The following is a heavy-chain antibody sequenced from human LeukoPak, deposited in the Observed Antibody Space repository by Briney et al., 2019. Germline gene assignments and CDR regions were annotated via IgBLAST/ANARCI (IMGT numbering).Heavy chain of an antibody. CDR3: AGVDYGDYGGAFDI. D-gene: IGHD4-17*01. CDR2: ISAYNGNT. CDR1: GHTFTSYG. J-gene: IGHJ3*02. Sequence: GASVKVSCKASGHTFTSYGISWVRQAPGQGLEWMGWISAYNGNTNYAQKLQGRVTMTTDTSTSTAYMELRSLRSDDTAVYYCAGVDYGDYGGAFDIWGQGTMVTVSS. V-gene: IGHV1-18*01.